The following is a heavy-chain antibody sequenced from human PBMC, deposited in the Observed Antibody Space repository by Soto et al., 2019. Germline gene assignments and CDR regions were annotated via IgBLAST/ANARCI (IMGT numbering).Heavy chain of an antibody. CDR3: AKGGYSYGSVPSSGAFDI. D-gene: IGHD5-18*01. J-gene: IGHJ3*02. CDR2: ISYDGSNK. CDR1: GFTFSSYG. Sequence: PGGSLRLSCAASGFTFSSYGMHWVRQAPGKGLEWVAVISYDGSNKYYADSVKGRFTISRDNSKNTLYLQMNSLRAEDTAVYYCAKGGYSYGSVPSSGAFDIWGQGTMVTVSS. V-gene: IGHV3-30*18.